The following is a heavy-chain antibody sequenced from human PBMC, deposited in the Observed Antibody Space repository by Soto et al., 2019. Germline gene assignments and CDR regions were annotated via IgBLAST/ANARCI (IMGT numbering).Heavy chain of an antibody. CDR2: ISAYNGNT. V-gene: IGHV1-18*01. J-gene: IGHJ5*02. Sequence: ASVKVSCKASGYTFTSYGISWVRQAPGQGLEWMGWISAYNGNTNYAQKLQGRVTMTTDTSTSTAYMELRSLRSDDTAVYYCASIGPLSWSGYRNWFDPWGQGTLVTVSS. CDR1: GYTFTSYG. CDR3: ASIGPLSWSGYRNWFDP. D-gene: IGHD3-3*01.